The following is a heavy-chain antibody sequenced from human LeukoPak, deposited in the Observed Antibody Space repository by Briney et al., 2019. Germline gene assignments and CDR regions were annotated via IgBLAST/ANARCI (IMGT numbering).Heavy chain of an antibody. Sequence: KPWETLSLTCTVAGDSISSYYWSWMRQSPGKGLEWVGQISYGGNTKYNPSLRGRVTISADTSKFSLKLTSVTAADTAVYYCARGRVYFYGSGSRYLDDAFDLWGQGTTVTVSS. D-gene: IGHD3-10*01. CDR1: GDSISSYY. V-gene: IGHV4-59*01. CDR2: ISYGGNT. J-gene: IGHJ3*01. CDR3: ARGRVYFYGSGSRYLDDAFDL.